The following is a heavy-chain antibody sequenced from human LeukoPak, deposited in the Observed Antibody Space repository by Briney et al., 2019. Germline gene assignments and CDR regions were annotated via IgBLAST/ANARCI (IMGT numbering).Heavy chain of an antibody. CDR2: IWYDGSNK. D-gene: IGHD5-24*01. CDR1: GFTFSSYD. Sequence: GGSLTLTCAASGFTFSSYDMHWVRQAPGKGLEWMADIWYDGSNKYYADSVKGRFTIYRENSKNTLYLKMNSLRAEDTAVYYCAKEEGWLQPIDVWGKGTTVTVSS. J-gene: IGHJ6*04. CDR3: AKEEGWLQPIDV. V-gene: IGHV3-33*06.